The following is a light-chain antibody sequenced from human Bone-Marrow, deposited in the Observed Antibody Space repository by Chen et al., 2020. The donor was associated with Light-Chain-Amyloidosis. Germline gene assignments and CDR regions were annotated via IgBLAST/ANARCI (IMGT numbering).Light chain of an antibody. J-gene: IGLJ2*01. Sequence: SYELTQPPSVSVSPGQTARITCSGDDLPTKYAYWYQQKPGQAPVLVIHRDTERPLGISERFSGSSSGTTATLTISGVQAEDEADYHCQSADSSGTYEVTFGGGTKLTVL. V-gene: IGLV3-25*03. CDR2: RDT. CDR3: QSADSSGTYEVT. CDR1: DLPTKY.